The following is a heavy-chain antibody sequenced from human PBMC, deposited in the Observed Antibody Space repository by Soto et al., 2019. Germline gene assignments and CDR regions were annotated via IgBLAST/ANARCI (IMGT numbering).Heavy chain of an antibody. CDR1: GFTFSSYG. J-gene: IGHJ6*02. Sequence: GSLRLSCAASGFTFSSYGMHWVRQAPGKGLEWVAVISYDGSNKYYADSVKGRFTISRGNSKNTLYLQMNSLRAEDTAVYYCAKGYSSGGYYYYGMDVWGQGTTVTVS. CDR2: ISYDGSNK. CDR3: AKGYSSGGYYYYGMDV. D-gene: IGHD6-25*01. V-gene: IGHV3-30*18.